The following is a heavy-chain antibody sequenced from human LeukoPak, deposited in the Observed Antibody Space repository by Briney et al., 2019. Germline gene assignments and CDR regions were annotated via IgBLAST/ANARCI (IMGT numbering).Heavy chain of an antibody. CDR2: LNPQSGNT. D-gene: IGHD2-8*01. CDR3: ARGPWFRSLPGYCADGVCNPGY. Sequence: ASVRVSCTAFGYTFINYDIIWVRQAAGQGLEWMGWLNPQSGNTGFTATLQGRVTLTMDNSISTAYMEMRSLRFDDTAVYYCARGPWFRSLPGYCADGVCNPGYWGQGTLVTVSS. CDR1: GYTFINYD. V-gene: IGHV1-8*01. J-gene: IGHJ4*02.